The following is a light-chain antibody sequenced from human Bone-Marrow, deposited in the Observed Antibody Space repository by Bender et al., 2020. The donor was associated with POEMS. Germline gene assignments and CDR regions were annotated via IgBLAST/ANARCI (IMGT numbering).Light chain of an antibody. J-gene: IGLJ3*02. V-gene: IGLV1-36*01. CDR2: YDD. CDR3: AAWDDSLSGWV. Sequence: QSVVTQPPSLSEAPRQRVTISCSGSSSNIGNHGVNWYQQLPGEAPKLLIYYDDLLTPGVSDRFSASKSGTSAARAIRELQSEDEALYYCAAWDDSLSGWVFGRGTKLTV. CDR1: SSNIGNHG.